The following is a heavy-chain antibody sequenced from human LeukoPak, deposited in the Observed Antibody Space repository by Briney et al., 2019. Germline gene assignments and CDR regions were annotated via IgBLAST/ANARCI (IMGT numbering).Heavy chain of an antibody. V-gene: IGHV3-74*01. CDR1: GNTLSGYW. CDR2: FNSDGSRT. CDR3: ARDPDLSGYSFFDY. Sequence: GGSLRLSCAASGNTLSGYWMHWVRQPPGRGLVWVSRFNSDGSRTTYAVSVKGRFTISRDNAKNTLYLQMNSLRAEDTAVYYCARDPDLSGYSFFDYWGQGTLVTVSS. J-gene: IGHJ4*02. D-gene: IGHD3-22*01.